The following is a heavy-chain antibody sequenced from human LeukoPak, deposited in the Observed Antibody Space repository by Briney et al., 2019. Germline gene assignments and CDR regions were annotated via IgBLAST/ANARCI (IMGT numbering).Heavy chain of an antibody. V-gene: IGHV1-46*01. Sequence: ASVKVSCRASGYTFTSYYIHWVRQAPGQGLEWMGIINPSGGSTSYAQKFQGRVTMTRDTSTSTVYMELSSLRSEDTAVYYCAREAGTAMAPFDYWGQGTLVTVSS. J-gene: IGHJ4*02. CDR3: AREAGTAMAPFDY. CDR2: INPSGGST. D-gene: IGHD5-18*01. CDR1: GYTFTSYY.